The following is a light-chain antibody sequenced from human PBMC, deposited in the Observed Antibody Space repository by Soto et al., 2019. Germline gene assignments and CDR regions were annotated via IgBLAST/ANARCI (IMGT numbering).Light chain of an antibody. V-gene: IGKV3-20*01. J-gene: IGKJ1*01. CDR1: QSVSSY. Sequence: EIVLTQSPGTLSLSPGERATLSCRASQSVSSYLAWYQQKPGQAPRLLIYDASSRATGIPDRFSGSGSGTDFTLTISRLEAEDFAMYYCQQCGGSPTFGQGTKVDIK. CDR2: DAS. CDR3: QQCGGSPT.